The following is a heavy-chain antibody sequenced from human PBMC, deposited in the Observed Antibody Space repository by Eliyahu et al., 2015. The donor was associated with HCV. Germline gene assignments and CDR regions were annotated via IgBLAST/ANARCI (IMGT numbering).Heavy chain of an antibody. CDR1: GESLSGYY. V-gene: IGHV4-34*01. Sequence: QVQLRQWGAGLLKPSETLSLTCAVYGESLSGYYWNWIRQPPGKGLEWIGEVDHSGNTNYNPPLKSRVTISVDTSKNQFSLKLDSVTAADTALYYCARGRTSKWQFDSWGRGLLVTVSS. CDR2: VDHSGNT. CDR3: ARGRTSKWQFDS. D-gene: IGHD2-2*01. J-gene: IGHJ4*02.